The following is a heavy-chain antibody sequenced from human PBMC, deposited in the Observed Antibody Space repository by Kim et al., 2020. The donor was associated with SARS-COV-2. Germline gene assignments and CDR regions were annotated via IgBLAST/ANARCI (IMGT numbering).Heavy chain of an antibody. CDR3: ARDPPSWGPYYDFWSLGLSVQGGMDV. CDR2: INTNTGNP. CDR1: GYTFNSYA. D-gene: IGHD3-3*01. V-gene: IGHV7-4-1*02. Sequence: ASVKVSCKASGYTFNSYAMNWVRQAPGQGLEWMGWINTNTGNPTYAQGFPGRIVFSLDTSVSTAYLQISSLKAEDTAVYYCARDPPSWGPYYDFWSLGLSVQGGMDVWGQGTTVTVSS. J-gene: IGHJ6*02.